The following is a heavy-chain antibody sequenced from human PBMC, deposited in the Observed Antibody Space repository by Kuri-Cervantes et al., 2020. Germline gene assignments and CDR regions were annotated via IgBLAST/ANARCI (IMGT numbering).Heavy chain of an antibody. CDR1: GYTFTGYY. CDR2: INPNRGGT. D-gene: IGHD3-22*01. J-gene: IGHJ4*02. Sequence: ASVKVSCKASGYTFTGYYMHWVRQAPGQGLEWMGWINPNRGGTNYAQKFQGRVTMTRDTSISTAYMELSRLRSDDTAVYYCYSLHDSSGYYHDYWGQGTLVTVSS. V-gene: IGHV1-2*02. CDR3: YSLHDSSGYYHDY.